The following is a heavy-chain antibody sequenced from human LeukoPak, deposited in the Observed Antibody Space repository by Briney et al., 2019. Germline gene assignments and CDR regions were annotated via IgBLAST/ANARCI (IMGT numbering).Heavy chain of an antibody. CDR1: GYTFTSYG. J-gene: IGHJ5*02. CDR3: ARHKQLVPTFDP. CDR2: ISGYNGNT. V-gene: IGHV1-18*01. D-gene: IGHD6-13*01. Sequence: GASVKVSFKASGYTFTSYGISWVRQAPGQGIEWMGWISGYNGNTNYAQKLQGRVTMTTDTSTNTAYMELRSLRSDDTAVYYCARHKQLVPTFDPWGQGTLVTVSS.